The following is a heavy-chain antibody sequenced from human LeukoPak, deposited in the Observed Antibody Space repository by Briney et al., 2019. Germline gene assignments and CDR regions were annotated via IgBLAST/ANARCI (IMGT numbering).Heavy chain of an antibody. CDR2: IYSGGST. CDR3: ARSPPPYYYYYGMDV. J-gene: IGHJ6*02. CDR1: GFTVSSNY. V-gene: IGHV3-53*01. Sequence: GGSLRLSCAASGFTVSSNYMSRVRQAPGKGLEWVSVIYSGGSTYYADSVKGRFTISRDNSKNTLYLQMNSLRAEDTAVYYCARSPPPYYYYYGMDVWGQGTTVTVSS.